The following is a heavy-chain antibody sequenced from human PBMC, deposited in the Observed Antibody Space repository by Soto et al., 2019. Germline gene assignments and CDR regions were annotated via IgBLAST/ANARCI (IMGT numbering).Heavy chain of an antibody. J-gene: IGHJ6*02. CDR1: GYTFTSYD. CDR3: ATSAAGYSSSWYSYKYYYGMDV. D-gene: IGHD6-13*01. CDR2: MNPNSGNT. V-gene: IGHV1-8*01. Sequence: ASRKVSCKAPGYTFTSYDINWVRQATGQGLEWMGWMNPNSGNTGYAQKFQGRVTMTRNTSISTAYMELSSLRSEDTAVYYCATSAAGYSSSWYSYKYYYGMDVWGQGTTVTVSS.